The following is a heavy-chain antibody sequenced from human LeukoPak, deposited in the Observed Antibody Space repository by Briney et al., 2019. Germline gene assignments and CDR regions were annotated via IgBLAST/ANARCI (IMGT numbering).Heavy chain of an antibody. CDR1: GFTFSSYE. Sequence: GGSLRLSCAASGFTFSSYEMNWVRQAPGKGLEGVSYISSSGSTIYYADSVKGRFTISRDNAKNSLYLQMNSLRAEDTAVYYCARVHNWNDRMIDYWGQGTLVTVSS. D-gene: IGHD1-1*01. CDR3: ARVHNWNDRMIDY. CDR2: ISSSGSTI. V-gene: IGHV3-48*03. J-gene: IGHJ4*02.